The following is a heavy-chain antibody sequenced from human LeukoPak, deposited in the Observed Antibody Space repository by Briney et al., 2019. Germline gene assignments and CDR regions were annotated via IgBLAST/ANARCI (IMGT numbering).Heavy chain of an antibody. J-gene: IGHJ4*02. CDR1: GGSISSGGYY. CDR2: IYTSGST. V-gene: IGHV4-61*02. Sequence: TSETLSPTCTVSGGSISSGGYYWSWIRQPAGKGLEWIGRIYTSGSTNYNPSLKSRVTISVDTSKNQFSLKLSSVTAADTAVYYCARVHPRMGRGYFDYWGQGTLVTVSS. CDR3: ARVHPRMGRGYFDY. D-gene: IGHD3-16*01.